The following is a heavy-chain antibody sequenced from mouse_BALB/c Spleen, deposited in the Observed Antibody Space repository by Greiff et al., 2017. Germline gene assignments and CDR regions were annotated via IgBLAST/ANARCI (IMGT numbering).Heavy chain of an antibody. D-gene: IGHD1-1*01. J-gene: IGHJ4*01. CDR2: INPSNGGT. CDR3: TRVDYYGSSLYAMDY. V-gene: IGHV1S81*02. CDR1: GYTFTSYY. Sequence: QVHVKQPGAELVKPGASVKLSCKASGYTFTSYYMYWVKQRPGQGLEWIGGINPSNGGTNFNEKFKSKATLTVDKSSSTAYMQLSSLTSEDSAVYYCTRVDYYGSSLYAMDYWGQGTSVTVSS.